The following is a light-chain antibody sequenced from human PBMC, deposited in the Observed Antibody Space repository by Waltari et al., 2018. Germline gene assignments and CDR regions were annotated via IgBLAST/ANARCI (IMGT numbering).Light chain of an antibody. V-gene: IGLV3-21*01. CDR3: QVWDSNSDHL. CDR2: YDS. J-gene: IGLJ2*01. Sequence: SYELTQPPSVSVSPGQTARITCGGDDLGSKYVHWYEQKPSQAPVLVIFYDSDRPSGIPERFSGSKSGNTATLTISGVEAGDEADYYCQVWDSNSDHLFRGGTRLTVL. CDR1: DLGSKY.